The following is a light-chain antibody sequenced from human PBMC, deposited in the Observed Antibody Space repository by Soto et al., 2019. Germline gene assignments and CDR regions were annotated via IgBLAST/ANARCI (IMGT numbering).Light chain of an antibody. J-gene: IGLJ3*02. CDR3: SSFTRSNTAL. V-gene: IGLV2-14*03. CDR2: DVS. CDR1: SSDVGAYNF. Sequence: QSVLTQPASVSGSPGQSITISCTGTSSDVGAYNFVSWYQHHPGKAPKLMIYDVSDRPSGVSNRFSGSKSGNTASLTISGLQAEDEADYYCSSFTRSNTALFGGRTKLTVL.